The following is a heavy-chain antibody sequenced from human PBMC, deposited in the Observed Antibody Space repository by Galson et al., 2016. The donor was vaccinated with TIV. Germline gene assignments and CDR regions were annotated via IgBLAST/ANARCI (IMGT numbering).Heavy chain of an antibody. CDR3: TTVRLRGSGGMDV. CDR1: GYTFTYYY. Sequence: VKVSCKVFGYTFTYYYLHWMQQAPGKGFEWMGHVDPEDGQTKYAPKFQGRVTMSADTSTDTAYMELTSLRSEDTAIYFCTTVRLRGSGGMDVWGQGTTAIVSS. V-gene: IGHV1-69-2*01. CDR2: VDPEDGQT. J-gene: IGHJ6*02. D-gene: IGHD2-8*01.